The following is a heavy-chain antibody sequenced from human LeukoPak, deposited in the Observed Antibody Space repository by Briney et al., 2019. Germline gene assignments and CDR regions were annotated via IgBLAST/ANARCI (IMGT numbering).Heavy chain of an antibody. D-gene: IGHD2-8*01. CDR3: ARDGEGYCTNDVCYFPHDY. Sequence: GGSLRLSCAASGFTFSSYIMNWVRQAPGKGLEWVSSITSSSSYIYYADSVKGRFTISRDNAKNSLYLQMNSLRAEDTAVYYCARDGEGYCTNDVCYFPHDYWGQGTLVTVSS. J-gene: IGHJ4*02. CDR1: GFTFSSYI. CDR2: ITSSSSYI. V-gene: IGHV3-21*01.